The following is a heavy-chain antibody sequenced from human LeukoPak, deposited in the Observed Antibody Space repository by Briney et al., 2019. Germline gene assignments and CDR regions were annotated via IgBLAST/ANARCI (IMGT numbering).Heavy chain of an antibody. Sequence: PGGSLRLSCAASGFTFSSYSMNWVRQAPGKGLEWVSYISSSSSTIYYADSVKGRFTISRDNAKNSLYLQMNSLRAEDTAVYYCAREPLRYFDWLLPGPHAFDIWGQGTMVTVSS. J-gene: IGHJ3*02. CDR3: AREPLRYFDWLLPGPHAFDI. D-gene: IGHD3-9*01. CDR1: GFTFSSYS. CDR2: ISSSSSTI. V-gene: IGHV3-48*01.